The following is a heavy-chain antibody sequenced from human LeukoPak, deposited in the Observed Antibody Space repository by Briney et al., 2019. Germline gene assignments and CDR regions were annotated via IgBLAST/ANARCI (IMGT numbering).Heavy chain of an antibody. CDR2: ISGSGGST. CDR3: ARIYSSGWYYFDY. J-gene: IGHJ4*02. V-gene: IGHV3-23*01. CDR1: GFTFSSYA. D-gene: IGHD6-19*01. Sequence: SGGSLRLSCAASGFTFSSYAMSWVRQAPGKGLEWVSAISGSGGSTYYADSVKGRFTISRDNSKNTLYLQMNSLRAEDTAVYYCARIYSSGWYYFDYWGQGTLVTVSS.